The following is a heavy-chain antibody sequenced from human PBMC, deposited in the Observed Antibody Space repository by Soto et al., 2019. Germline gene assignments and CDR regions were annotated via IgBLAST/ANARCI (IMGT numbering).Heavy chain of an antibody. J-gene: IGHJ4*02. CDR3: ARVSDSLSHFAFDY. V-gene: IGHV4-31*03. Sequence: QVQLQESGPGLVKPSQTRALTCTVSGVSINSGAYYWNWIRQHPGKGMEWIGYIDYSGSTYSNPSLKSRTTISVDASKNNFSPQLTSVTVEDTAVYYCARVSDSLSHFAFDYWGQGTLVTVYS. CDR1: GVSINSGAYY. D-gene: IGHD3-22*01. CDR2: IDYSGST.